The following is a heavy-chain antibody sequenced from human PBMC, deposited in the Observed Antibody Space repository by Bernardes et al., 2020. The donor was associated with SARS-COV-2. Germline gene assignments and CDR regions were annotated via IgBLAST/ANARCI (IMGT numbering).Heavy chain of an antibody. CDR3: AREGWFGEVVIRAFDI. Sequence: SETLSLTCAVSGGSITSSDWWTWVRQSPGKGLEWIGEVSHSGSTNYNPSLKSRVTISVDKSKNQFSLNLRSVTATDTAVYYCAREGWFGEVVIRAFDIWGQGTRVTVSS. J-gene: IGHJ3*02. V-gene: IGHV4-4*02. CDR1: GGSITSSDW. CDR2: VSHSGST. D-gene: IGHD3-10*01.